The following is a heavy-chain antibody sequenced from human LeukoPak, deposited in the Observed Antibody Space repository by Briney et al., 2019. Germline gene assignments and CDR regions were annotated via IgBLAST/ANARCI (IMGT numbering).Heavy chain of an antibody. V-gene: IGHV4-61*01. CDR3: AREAVAGTLGY. J-gene: IGHJ4*02. Sequence: SETLSLTCTVSGGSVSSGSYYWSWIRQPPGKGLEWIGYIYYSGSTNYNPSLKSRVTISVDTSKNQFSLKLSSVTAADTAVYYCAREAVAGTLGYWGQGTLATVSS. D-gene: IGHD6-19*01. CDR2: IYYSGST. CDR1: GGSVSSGSYY.